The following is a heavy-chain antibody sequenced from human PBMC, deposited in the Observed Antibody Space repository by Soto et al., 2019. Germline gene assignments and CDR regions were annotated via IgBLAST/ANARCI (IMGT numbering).Heavy chain of an antibody. J-gene: IGHJ4*02. V-gene: IGHV1-2*04. D-gene: IGHD3-10*01. Sequence: QVQLVQSGAEVKKTGASVKVSCKASGYTFTDYYIHWVRQAPGQGLESMGWINPNSGGTSYAQNFQGWVTMTRDTCISTAYMELSRLRSDDTAVYYCARSNYGSGSYRFDYWGQGTLVTVSS. CDR3: ARSNYGSGSYRFDY. CDR1: GYTFTDYY. CDR2: INPNSGGT.